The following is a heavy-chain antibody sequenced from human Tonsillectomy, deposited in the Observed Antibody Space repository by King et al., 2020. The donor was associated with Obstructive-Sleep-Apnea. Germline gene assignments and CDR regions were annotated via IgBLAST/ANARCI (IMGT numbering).Heavy chain of an antibody. Sequence: VQLVQSGGGLVQPGGSLRLSCAASGFTFSSYDMHWVRQATGKGLEWVSAIGIVGVTYYPGSVKGRFTPARENAKNSLSLQMNSLRAGDTALYYCAREVSMVRGVIALDYWGQGTLVTVSS. CDR1: GFTFSSYD. J-gene: IGHJ4*02. D-gene: IGHD3-10*01. CDR3: AREVSMVRGVIALDY. CDR2: IGIVGVT. V-gene: IGHV3-13*01.